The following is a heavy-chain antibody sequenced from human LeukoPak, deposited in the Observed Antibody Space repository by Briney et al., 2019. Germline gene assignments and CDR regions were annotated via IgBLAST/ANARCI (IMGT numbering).Heavy chain of an antibody. CDR1: GYTFTSYG. CDR3: ARRIYDFWSGYSYTNSFDY. Sequence: ASVKVSCKASGYTFTSYGISWVRQAPGQGLEWMGWMNPNSGNTGYAQKFQGRVTMTRNTSISTAYMELSSLRSEDTAVYYCARRIYDFWSGYSYTNSFDYWGQGTLVTVSS. J-gene: IGHJ4*02. CDR2: MNPNSGNT. D-gene: IGHD3-3*01. V-gene: IGHV1-8*02.